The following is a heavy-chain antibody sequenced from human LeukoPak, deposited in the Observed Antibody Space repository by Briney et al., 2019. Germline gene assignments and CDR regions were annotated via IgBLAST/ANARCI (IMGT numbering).Heavy chain of an antibody. CDR3: ARDRGFTFGDYAKYYFDY. D-gene: IGHD3-10*01. Sequence: ASVKVSCKASGYTFTGYYMHWVRQAPGQGLEWMGWINPNSGGTNYAQKFQGRVTMTRDTSISTAYMELSRLRSDDTAVYYCARDRGFTFGDYAKYYFDYWGQGTLVTVSS. V-gene: IGHV1-2*02. CDR2: INPNSGGT. CDR1: GYTFTGYY. J-gene: IGHJ4*02.